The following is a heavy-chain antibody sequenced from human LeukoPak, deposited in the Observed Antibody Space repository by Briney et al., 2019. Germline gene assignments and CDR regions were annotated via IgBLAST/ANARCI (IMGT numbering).Heavy chain of an antibody. Sequence: SETLSLTCTVSGGSISSHYWSWIRQPPGKGLEWIGYIYYSGSTNYNPSLKSRVTISVDTSKNQFSLKLSSVTAADTAVYYCARENYYDSSGYGDNWFDPWGQGTLVTVSS. J-gene: IGHJ5*02. CDR3: ARENYYDSSGYGDNWFDP. CDR2: IYYSGST. V-gene: IGHV4-59*11. CDR1: GGSISSHY. D-gene: IGHD3-22*01.